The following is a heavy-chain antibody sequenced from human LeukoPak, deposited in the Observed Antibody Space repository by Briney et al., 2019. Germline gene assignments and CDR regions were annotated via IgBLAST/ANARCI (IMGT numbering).Heavy chain of an antibody. V-gene: IGHV3-53*01. CDR2: IYSGGST. CDR3: ARGGWNALDAMDV. CDR1: GFTVSSNY. Sequence: GGSLRLSCAASGFTVSSNYMSWVRQAPGKGLEWVSVIYSGGSTYYADSVRGRFTISRDNSKNTLYLQMNSLRAEDTAVYYCARGGWNALDAMDVWGKGTTVTVSS. D-gene: IGHD1-1*01. J-gene: IGHJ6*03.